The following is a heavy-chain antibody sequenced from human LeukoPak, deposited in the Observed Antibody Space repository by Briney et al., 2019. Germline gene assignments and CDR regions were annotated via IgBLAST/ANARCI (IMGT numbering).Heavy chain of an antibody. J-gene: IGHJ4*02. Sequence: GGPLRLSCAASGFTVSSNYMSWVRQAPGKGLEWVSVIYSGGSTYYADSVKGRFTISRDNSKNTLNLQMNSLRAEDAAVYYCARGYSSDNWGQGTLVTVSS. CDR3: ARGYSSDN. D-gene: IGHD2-21*01. V-gene: IGHV3-66*01. CDR1: GFTVSSNY. CDR2: IYSGGST.